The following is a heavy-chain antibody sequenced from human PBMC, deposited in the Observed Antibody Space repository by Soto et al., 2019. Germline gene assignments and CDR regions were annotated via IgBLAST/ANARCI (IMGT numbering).Heavy chain of an antibody. CDR2: ISGGGGSD. Sequence: EVQLLESGGGLVQPGGSLRLSCAASGFTFSSYAMTWVRQAPGKGLEWVSVISGGGGSDYYADSVKGRFTIARDNSKNPLYLQMDSLRAEDTAVYYCAKRRGVEPPTRDLEYWGQGTLVTVSS. CDR1: GFTFSSYA. J-gene: IGHJ4*02. CDR3: AKRRGVEPPTRDLEY. V-gene: IGHV3-23*01. D-gene: IGHD1-1*01.